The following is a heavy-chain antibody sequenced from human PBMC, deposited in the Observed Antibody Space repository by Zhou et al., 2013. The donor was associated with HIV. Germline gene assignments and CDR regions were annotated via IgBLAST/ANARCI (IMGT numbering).Heavy chain of an antibody. V-gene: IGHV1-69*04. CDR2: IIPILGIA. J-gene: IGHJ5*02. CDR3: ARDWPGCSGGSCYSP. CDR1: GGTFSSYA. Sequence: QVQLVQSGAEVKKPGSSVKVSCKASGGTFSSYAISWVRQAPGQGLEWMGRIIPILGIANYAQKFQGRVTITADKSTSTAYMELSSLRSEDTAVYYCARDWPGCSGGSCYSPWGQGTLVTVSS. D-gene: IGHD2-15*01.